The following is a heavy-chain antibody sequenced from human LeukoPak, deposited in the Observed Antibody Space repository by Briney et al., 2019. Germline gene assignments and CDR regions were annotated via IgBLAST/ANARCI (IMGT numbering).Heavy chain of an antibody. D-gene: IGHD3-3*01. CDR1: GFTFSSYA. V-gene: IGHV3-30-3*01. CDR3: ARGLRFSRVGYMDV. CDR2: ISYDGSNK. J-gene: IGHJ6*03. Sequence: PGGSLRLSCAASGFTFSSYAMHWVRQAPGKGLEWVAVISYDGSNKYYADSVKGRFTISRDNSKNTLYLQMNSLRAEDTTVYYCARGLRFSRVGYMDVWGKGTTVTVSS.